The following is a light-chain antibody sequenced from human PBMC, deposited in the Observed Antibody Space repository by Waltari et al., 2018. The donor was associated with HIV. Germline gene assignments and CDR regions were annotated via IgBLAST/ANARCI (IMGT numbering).Light chain of an antibody. V-gene: IGLV2-14*01. CDR3: ISYTTTDFYV. J-gene: IGLJ1*01. CDR2: EVG. Sequence: QSALTQPASVSGSPGQSNTISCTDSSSDMSTYNRVSWYQQRPGKAPKLIIYEVGNRPSGVSNRFSGSKSGNTASLTISGLQAEDEADYYCISYTTTDFYVFGPGTWVTVL. CDR1: SSDMSTYNR.